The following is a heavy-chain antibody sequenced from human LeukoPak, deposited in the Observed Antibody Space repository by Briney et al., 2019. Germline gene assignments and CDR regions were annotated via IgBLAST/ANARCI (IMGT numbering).Heavy chain of an antibody. CDR2: INSNSGGT. CDR1: GYTFTDYY. CDR3: ARSDASGGKDF. J-gene: IGHJ4*02. V-gene: IGHV1-2*02. Sequence: GASVKVSCKASGYTFTDYYMHWVRQAPGQGLEWVGWINSNSGGTNYAQKFQGRVTMTRDTSISAAYMELSRLTSDDAAVYYCARSDASGGKDFWGQGTLVTVSS. D-gene: IGHD6-19*01.